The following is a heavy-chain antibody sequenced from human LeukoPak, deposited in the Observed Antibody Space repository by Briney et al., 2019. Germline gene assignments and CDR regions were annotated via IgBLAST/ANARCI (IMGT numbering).Heavy chain of an antibody. V-gene: IGHV3-11*04. CDR3: AKSLGVVIIDY. CDR1: GFTFSDYY. CDR2: ISSSGSTI. Sequence: GGSLRLSCAASGFTFSDYYMSWIRQAPGKGLEWVSYISSSGSTIYYADSVKGRFTISRDNAKNSLYLQINSLRAEDTAVYYCAKSLGVVIIDYWGQGTLVTVSS. J-gene: IGHJ4*02. D-gene: IGHD3-3*01.